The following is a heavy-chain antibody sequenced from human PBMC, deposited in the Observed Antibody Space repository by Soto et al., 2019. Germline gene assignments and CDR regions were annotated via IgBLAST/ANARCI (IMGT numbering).Heavy chain of an antibody. Sequence: GGSLRLSCAAFGFTFSSHPMGWVRQAPGKGLEWVSIISDSGDSTHYADAVKGRFTISRDNSRNTLYLQMNRLRAEDTAIYNCAKVFSTGINPPRGFFDFWGQGNLVTV. CDR1: GFTFSSHP. J-gene: IGHJ4*02. CDR2: ISDSGDST. CDR3: AKVFSTGINPPRGFFDF. V-gene: IGHV3-23*01. D-gene: IGHD1-1*01.